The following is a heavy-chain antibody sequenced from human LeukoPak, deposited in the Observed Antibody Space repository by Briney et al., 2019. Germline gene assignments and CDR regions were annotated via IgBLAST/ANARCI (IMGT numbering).Heavy chain of an antibody. Sequence: GGSLRLSCAASGFTFSDYYMSWIRQAPGKGLEWVSYISSSSSYTYYADSVKGRFTMSRDNSKNTLYLQMNSLRAEDTAVYYCAKGRIAAAGDFDYWGQGTLVTVSS. D-gene: IGHD6-13*01. V-gene: IGHV3-11*05. CDR3: AKGRIAAAGDFDY. CDR1: GFTFSDYY. J-gene: IGHJ4*02. CDR2: ISSSSSYT.